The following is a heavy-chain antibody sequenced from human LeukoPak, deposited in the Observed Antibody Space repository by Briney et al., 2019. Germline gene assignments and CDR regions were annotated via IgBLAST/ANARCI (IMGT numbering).Heavy chain of an antibody. CDR3: ARFSSNGVSEFAN. D-gene: IGHD2-8*01. CDR1: GFTVSSNY. CDR2: IYSGGST. J-gene: IGHJ4*02. Sequence: GGSLRLSCAASGFTVSSNYMSWVRQAPGKGLGWVSVIYSGGSTYYADSVKGRFTISRDNSKNTLYLQMNSLRAEDTAVYYCARFSSNGVSEFANWGQGTLVTVSS. V-gene: IGHV3-66*02.